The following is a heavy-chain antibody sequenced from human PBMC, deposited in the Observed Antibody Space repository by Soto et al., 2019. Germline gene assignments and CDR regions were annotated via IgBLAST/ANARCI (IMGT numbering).Heavy chain of an antibody. Sequence: ASVKVSCKASGYTFTSYAMHWVRQAPGQRLEWMGWINAGNGNTKYSQKFQGRVTITRDTSASTAYMELSSLRSEDTAVYYCARDGAMGLRLGELSSNNWFDPWGQGTLVTVSS. CDR1: GYTFTSYA. CDR3: ARDGAMGLRLGELSSNNWFDP. J-gene: IGHJ5*02. CDR2: INAGNGNT. D-gene: IGHD3-16*02. V-gene: IGHV1-3*01.